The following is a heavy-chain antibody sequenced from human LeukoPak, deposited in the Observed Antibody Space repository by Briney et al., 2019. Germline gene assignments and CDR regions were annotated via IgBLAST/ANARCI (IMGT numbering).Heavy chain of an antibody. D-gene: IGHD3-10*01. V-gene: IGHV4-34*01. J-gene: IGHJ4*02. CDR3: ARSKVRSITMVREATARLDY. CDR2: INHSGST. Sequence: SETLSLTCAVYGGSFSGYYWSWIRQPPGKGLEWIGEINHSGSTNYNPSLKSRVTISVDTSKNQFSLKLSSVTAADTAVYYCARSKVRSITMVREATARLDYWGQGTLVTVSS. CDR1: GGSFSGYY.